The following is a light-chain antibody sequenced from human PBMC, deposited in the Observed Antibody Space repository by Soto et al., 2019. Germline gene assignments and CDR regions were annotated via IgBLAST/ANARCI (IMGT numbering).Light chain of an antibody. V-gene: IGKV3-20*01. CDR2: GAS. CDR1: QSVNNYY. CDR3: QQYSNSPQT. J-gene: IGKJ2*01. Sequence: EIVLTQSPGTLSLSPAERATLSCRASQSVNNYYLAWFQQKPGQAPRLLIYGASSRATGIPDRFSGSGSGTDFTLTISRLEPEDFAVYYCQQYSNSPQTFGQGTQVEIK.